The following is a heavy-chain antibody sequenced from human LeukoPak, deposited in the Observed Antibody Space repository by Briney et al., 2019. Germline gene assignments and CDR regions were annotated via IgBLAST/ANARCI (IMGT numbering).Heavy chain of an antibody. CDR3: ARAIVVVPAALSNWNYGDDY. J-gene: IGHJ4*02. CDR1: GYTFTSYG. CDR2: ISAYNGNT. D-gene: IGHD2-2*01. V-gene: IGHV1-18*01. Sequence: ASVKVSCKASGYTFTSYGISWVRQAPGQGLEWMGWISAYNGNTNYAQKLQGRVTMTTDTSTSTAYMELRSLRSDDTVVYYCARAIVVVPAALSNWNYGDDYWGQGTLVTVSS.